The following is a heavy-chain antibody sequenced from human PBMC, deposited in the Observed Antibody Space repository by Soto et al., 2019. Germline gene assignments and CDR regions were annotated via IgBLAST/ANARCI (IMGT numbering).Heavy chain of an antibody. V-gene: IGHV1-3*01. CDR1: GYTFSTYA. CDR3: ARGKGMEENYYYYGMDV. CDR2: INGGNGHT. J-gene: IGHJ6*02. D-gene: IGHD1-1*01. Sequence: ASVKVSCKASGYTFSTYALHWVRQAPGQGLEWMGWINGGNGHTRYSQKFKDRVTISRDTPASTAYMELSGLRSEDTAVYYCARGKGMEENYYYYGMDVCGQGTTVTVSS.